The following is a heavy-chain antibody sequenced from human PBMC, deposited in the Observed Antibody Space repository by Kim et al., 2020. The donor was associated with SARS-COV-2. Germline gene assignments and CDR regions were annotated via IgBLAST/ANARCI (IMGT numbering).Heavy chain of an antibody. D-gene: IGHD2-2*01. CDR2: IGGSTSYI. V-gene: IGHV3-21*01. CDR1: GFGFGTHS. J-gene: IGHJ6*02. Sequence: GGSLRLSCAASGFGFGTHSMNWVRQAPGKGLEWVSSIGGSTSYIYYADSVKGRFTISRDNAKNSLYLQMNSLRAEDTAVYYCARGGYCSSTSGYFSYYALDVWGQGTMVTVSS. CDR3: ARGGYCSSTSGYFSYYALDV.